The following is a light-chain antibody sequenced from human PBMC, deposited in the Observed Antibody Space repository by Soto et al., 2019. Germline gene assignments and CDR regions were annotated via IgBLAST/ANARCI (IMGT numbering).Light chain of an antibody. V-gene: IGKV3-15*01. CDR1: QSVSSN. CDR3: QQYKKWPIT. CDR2: GAS. J-gene: IGKJ5*01. Sequence: EIVMTQSPATLSVSPGERATLSCRASQSVSSNLAWYQQKPGQAPRLLIYGASTGATGFPARFSGSGSGTEFTLTISSLQSEDFAVYYCQQYKKWPITFGQGTRLEIK.